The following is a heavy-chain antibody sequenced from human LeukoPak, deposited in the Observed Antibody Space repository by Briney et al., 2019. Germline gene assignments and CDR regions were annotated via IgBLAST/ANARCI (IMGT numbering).Heavy chain of an antibody. J-gene: IGHJ6*02. CDR1: GYSFTSYW. Sequence: GESLKISCKGSGYSFTSYWIGCVRQMPGKGLEWMGIIYPGDSDTRYSPSFQGQVTISADKSFSTAYLQWSSLRASDTAMYYCARLGMYSSSWYDYYGMDVWGQGTTVTVSS. D-gene: IGHD6-13*01. CDR3: ARLGMYSSSWYDYYGMDV. V-gene: IGHV5-51*01. CDR2: IYPGDSDT.